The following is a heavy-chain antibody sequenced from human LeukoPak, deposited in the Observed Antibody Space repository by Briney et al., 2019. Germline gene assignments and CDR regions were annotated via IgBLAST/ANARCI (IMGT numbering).Heavy chain of an antibody. CDR3: ARGGQSSSSFNYYYYYMDV. CDR2: IVVGSGNT. Sequence: ASVKVSCKASGFTFTSSAMQWVRQARGQRLEWIGWIVVGSGNTNYAQKFQERVTITRDMSTSTAYMELSSLRSEDTAVYYCARGGQSSSSFNYYYYYMDVWGKGTTVTVSS. D-gene: IGHD2-2*01. J-gene: IGHJ6*03. CDR1: GFTFTSSA. V-gene: IGHV1-58*02.